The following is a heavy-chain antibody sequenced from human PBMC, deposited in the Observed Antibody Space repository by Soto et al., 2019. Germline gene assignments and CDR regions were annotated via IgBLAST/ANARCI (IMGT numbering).Heavy chain of an antibody. Sequence: SETLSLSCTVSGGSISSSSYYWGWIRQPPGKGLEWIGYIYYSGSTYYNPSLKSRVTISVDTSKNQFSLKLSSVTAADTAVYYRARDRAREDYGDYGYYYYYYIDVWAKGTTVTVSS. CDR2: IYYSGST. V-gene: IGHV4-39*07. D-gene: IGHD4-17*01. CDR3: ARDRAREDYGDYGYYYYYYIDV. J-gene: IGHJ6*03. CDR1: GGSISSSSYY.